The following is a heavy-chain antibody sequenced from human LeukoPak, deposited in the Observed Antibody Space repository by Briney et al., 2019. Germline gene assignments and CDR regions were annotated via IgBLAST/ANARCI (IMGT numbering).Heavy chain of an antibody. V-gene: IGHV3-23*01. CDR2: ISGSGTNT. J-gene: IGHJ4*02. D-gene: IGHD5-12*01. CDR3: ARGLFVATSDY. CDR1: GFVYSAFW. Sequence: GGSLRLSCAASGFVYSAFWMNWVRQAPGKGLEWVSAISGSGTNTYYADSVKGRFTISRDNSKNTLYLQMNSLRAEDTAVYYCARGLFVATSDYWGQGTLVTVSS.